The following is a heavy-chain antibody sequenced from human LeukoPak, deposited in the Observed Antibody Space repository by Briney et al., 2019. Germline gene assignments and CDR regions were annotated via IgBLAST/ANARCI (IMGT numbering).Heavy chain of an antibody. J-gene: IGHJ2*01. CDR3: ARDVYFDL. CDR2: ISAHNGNT. V-gene: IGHV1-18*01. Sequence: ASVKVSCKASGYTFTTHGIAWVRQAPGQGLEWMGWISAHNGNTNYAQSLQGRVTMTTDTSTNTAYMELRSLRSDDTAVYYCARDVYFDLWGRATLVTVSS. CDR1: GYTFTTHG.